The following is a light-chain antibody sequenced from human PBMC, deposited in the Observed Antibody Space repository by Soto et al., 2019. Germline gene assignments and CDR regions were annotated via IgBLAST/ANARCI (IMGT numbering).Light chain of an antibody. J-gene: IGKJ4*01. Sequence: AIQLTQSPPSLSASVGNRATITCRASQAITSSLVWYKEKPGKAPQLLIYDASTLEGGVPSRFGGTGYGTDFSLTISGLRPEDFATYYYQHFLNYPLSFGGGTKVESK. CDR2: DAS. CDR1: QAITSS. V-gene: IGKV1D-13*01. CDR3: QHFLNYPLS.